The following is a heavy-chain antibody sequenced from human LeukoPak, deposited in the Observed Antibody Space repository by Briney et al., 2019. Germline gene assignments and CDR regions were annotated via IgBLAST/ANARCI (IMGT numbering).Heavy chain of an antibody. V-gene: IGHV3-23*01. Sequence: HPRGCLRLSCAASGFTFSSYAMSWGRQAPGEGLEWVSAVSDRGSSTYYANSVKGRFTISRDNSKNTLYLQMNSLRADDTAVYYCAKQDIRSSGWYDGGQGTLVTVPS. J-gene: IGHJ4*02. CDR2: VSDRGSST. D-gene: IGHD6-13*01. CDR1: GFTFSSYA. CDR3: AKQDIRSSGWYD.